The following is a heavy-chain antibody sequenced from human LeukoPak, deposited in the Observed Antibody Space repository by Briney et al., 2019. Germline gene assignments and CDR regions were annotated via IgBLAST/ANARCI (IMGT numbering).Heavy chain of an antibody. CDR3: APRYYDFWSGYYPLDY. Sequence: GGSLRLSCAASGFTFSSYSMNWVRQAPGKGLEWVSSISSSSSYIYYADSVKGRFTISRDNAKNSLYPQMNSLRAEDTATYYCAPRYYDFWSGYYPLDYWGQGTLVTVSS. V-gene: IGHV3-21*01. J-gene: IGHJ4*02. CDR1: GFTFSSYS. D-gene: IGHD3-3*01. CDR2: ISSSSSYI.